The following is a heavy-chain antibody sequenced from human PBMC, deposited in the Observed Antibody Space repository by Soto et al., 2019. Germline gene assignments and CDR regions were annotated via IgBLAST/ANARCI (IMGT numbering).Heavy chain of an antibody. CDR2: INAVGSVI. CDR1: GFTFTSSYW. D-gene: IGHD2-15*01. J-gene: IGHJ5*02. CDR3: VREDCSGGLCKRFDL. Sequence: EVXXXXSXXGLXXPGXXLXXXXGVSGFTFTSSYWMHWARQVPGKGLVWLWSINAVGSVIPHADSVKGRXTXXXXXXXXXXXXXMNSLRDEDTGVYYCVREDCSGGLCKRFDLWGQGIPVTVSS. V-gene: IGHV3-74*01.